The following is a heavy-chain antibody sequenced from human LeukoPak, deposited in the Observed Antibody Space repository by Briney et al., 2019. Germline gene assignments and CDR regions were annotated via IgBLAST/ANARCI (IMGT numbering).Heavy chain of an antibody. J-gene: IGHJ5*02. Sequence: PSETLSLTCTVSGGSISSSGYYWGWIRQPPGKGLEWIASIYYSGSTYYTPSLKSRVTISVDTSKNQLSLKLSSLTAAYTAVYYCARHEYSGSYYGLSWFDPWGQGTLVTVSS. V-gene: IGHV4-39*01. CDR2: IYYSGST. D-gene: IGHD1-26*01. CDR1: GGSISSSGYY. CDR3: ARHEYSGSYYGLSWFDP.